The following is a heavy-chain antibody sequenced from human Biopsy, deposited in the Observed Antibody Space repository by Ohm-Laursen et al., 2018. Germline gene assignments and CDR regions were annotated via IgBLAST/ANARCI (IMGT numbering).Heavy chain of an antibody. CDR2: IWYDGSSE. V-gene: IGHV3-33*01. J-gene: IGHJ6*02. Sequence: SLRLSCAASGFTFSVYAMHWVRQAPGKGLEWVAIIWYDGSSEYYADSVKGRFTISRDNSRNTVYLQMNSLRVEDTAVYYCARDPIVGSKADGMDVWGQGTTVTVSS. CDR1: GFTFSVYA. CDR3: ARDPIVGSKADGMDV. D-gene: IGHD1-26*01.